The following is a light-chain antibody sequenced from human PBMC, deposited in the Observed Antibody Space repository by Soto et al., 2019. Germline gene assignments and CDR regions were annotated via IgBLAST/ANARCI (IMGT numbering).Light chain of an antibody. CDR1: SSNIGNHY. CDR3: AVWDDSLSGRV. V-gene: IGLV1-47*01. Sequence: QSVLTQPPSASGTPGQSITISCSGSSSNIGNHYVYWYQQVPGTAPTVVIYKNNERPSGVPDRFSGSKSGTSASLAISGLRSEDEADYYCAVWDDSLSGRVFGGGTQLTVL. CDR2: KNN. J-gene: IGLJ3*02.